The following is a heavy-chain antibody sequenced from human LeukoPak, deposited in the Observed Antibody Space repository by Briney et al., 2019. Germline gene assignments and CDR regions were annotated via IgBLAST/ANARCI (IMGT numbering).Heavy chain of an antibody. CDR3: VRGSTLRHYQY. J-gene: IGHJ4*02. CDR2: VNYSGST. D-gene: IGHD3-16*01. CDR1: GGSISGITYC. V-gene: IGHV4-39*02. Sequence: PSETLSLTPTVSGGSISGITYCWGSTRRPPGRGRERMGSVNYSGSTYYNPSLTCRVTVSVDTSKNRFSLKLSSMTAADTAVYCCVRGSTLRHYQYWGQGTLVTVSS.